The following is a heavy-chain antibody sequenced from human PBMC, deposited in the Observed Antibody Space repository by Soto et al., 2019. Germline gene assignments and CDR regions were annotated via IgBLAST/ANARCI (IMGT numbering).Heavy chain of an antibody. CDR2: IHAGNGNT. Sequence: ASVKVSCKXSGYSFSSCAIHWVRQAPGQGLEWMGWIHAGNGNTKYSENFQGRVTISRDTSATTAYMELNSLRSEDTAVYYCASGVAFLDYWGQGTLVTVSS. CDR1: GYSFSSCA. V-gene: IGHV1-3*01. D-gene: IGHD2-15*01. CDR3: ASGVAFLDY. J-gene: IGHJ4*02.